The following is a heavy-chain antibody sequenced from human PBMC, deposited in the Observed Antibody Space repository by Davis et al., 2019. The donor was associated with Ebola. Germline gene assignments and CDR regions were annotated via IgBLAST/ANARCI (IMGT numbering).Heavy chain of an antibody. CDR1: GFTFRHHW. J-gene: IGHJ4*01. V-gene: IGHV3-74*03. CDR2: INSDGSST. D-gene: IGHD5-12*01. CDR3: VRDSGYYSHDY. Sequence: PGGSLRLSCAASGFTFRHHWMQWVRQAPGKGLMWVAHINSDGSSTTYADSVRGRFTISRDNAKNTLSLQLNSLRVEDTAVYYCVRDSGYYSHDYWGHGTLVTVSS.